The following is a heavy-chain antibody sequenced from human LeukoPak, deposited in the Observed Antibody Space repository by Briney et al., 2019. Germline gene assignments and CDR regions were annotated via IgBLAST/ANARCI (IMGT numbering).Heavy chain of an antibody. CDR3: ARISGEAYAFDI. J-gene: IGHJ3*02. CDR2: IYYSGST. CDR1: GGSISSYY. V-gene: IGHV4-59*01. Sequence: SETLSLTCTVSGGSISSYYWSWIRQPPGKGLEWIGYIYYSGSTNYNPSLKSRVTISVDTSKNQFSLKLSSVTAADTAVYYCARISGEAYAFDIWGQRTMVTLSS. D-gene: IGHD3-10*01.